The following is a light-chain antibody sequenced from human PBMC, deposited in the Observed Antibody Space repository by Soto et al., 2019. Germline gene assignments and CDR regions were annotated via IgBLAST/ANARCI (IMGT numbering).Light chain of an antibody. CDR1: QGISSY. J-gene: IGKJ3*01. Sequence: DIQLTQSPSFLSASVGDRDTITCRASQGISSYLAWYQQKPGKAPKLLIYAASTLQSGVPSRFSGSGSGTEFTLTISSLQPEDFATYYCQQPQPIFTFGPGTKVDIK. CDR2: AAS. V-gene: IGKV1-9*01. CDR3: QQPQPIFT.